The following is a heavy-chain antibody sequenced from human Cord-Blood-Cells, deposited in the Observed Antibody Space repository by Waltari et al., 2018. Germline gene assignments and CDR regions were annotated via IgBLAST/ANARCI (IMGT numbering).Heavy chain of an antibody. CDR1: GGTFSSYA. D-gene: IGHD2-21*01. J-gene: IGHJ6*02. CDR3: ARGGGISNSGYYGMDV. Sequence: QVQLVQSGAEVKKPGSSVKVSCKASGGTFSSYAISWVRQAPGQGLEWMGGIIPIFGTANYAQKFQGRVTITADESTSTAYMELGSLGSEDTAVYSCARGGGISNSGYYGMDVWGQGTTVTVSS. CDR2: IIPIFGTA. V-gene: IGHV1-69*01.